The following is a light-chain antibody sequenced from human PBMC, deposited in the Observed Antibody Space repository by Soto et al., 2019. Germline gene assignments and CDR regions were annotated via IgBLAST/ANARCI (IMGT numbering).Light chain of an antibody. CDR2: GAS. V-gene: IGKV3-20*01. CDR3: QQYGSSRFT. J-gene: IGKJ4*01. CDR1: QSVSSSY. Sequence: EIVLTQSPGTLSLSPGEKATLSCRASQSVSSSYLAWYQQKPGQAPRLLIYGASSRATGIPDRFSGSGSGTDFTLTISRLEPEDFAVYYCQQYGSSRFTFGGGTKVDIK.